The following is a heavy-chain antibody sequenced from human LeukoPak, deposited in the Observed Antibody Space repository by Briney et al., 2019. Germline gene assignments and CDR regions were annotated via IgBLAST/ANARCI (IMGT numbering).Heavy chain of an antibody. CDR2: INPDGSRS. D-gene: IGHD2-21*01. CDR3: ARIRDNHYLEY. J-gene: IGHJ4*02. CDR1: GFTFSTYW. Sequence: GGSLRLSCAASGFTFSTYWMHWVRQAPGKGLVWLSCINPDGSRSTYADSVRGRFTISRDSAKNTLYLQMNSLRDEDTAMYYCARIRDNHYLEYWGQGTLVTVSS. V-gene: IGHV3-74*03.